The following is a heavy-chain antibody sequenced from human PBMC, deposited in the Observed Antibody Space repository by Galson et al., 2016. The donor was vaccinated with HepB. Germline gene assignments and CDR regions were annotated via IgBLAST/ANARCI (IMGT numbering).Heavy chain of an antibody. Sequence: SLRLSCAASGFTFSSYSMNWVRQAPGKGLEWVSSISSSSSYIHYADSVKGRFTISGDNARNTLYLQMDSLRAEDTAVYYCARGGYDGYEIDYWGQGTLVSDSS. CDR3: ARGGYDGYEIDY. J-gene: IGHJ4*02. CDR2: ISSSSSYI. V-gene: IGHV3-21*01. CDR1: GFTFSSYS. D-gene: IGHD5-12*01.